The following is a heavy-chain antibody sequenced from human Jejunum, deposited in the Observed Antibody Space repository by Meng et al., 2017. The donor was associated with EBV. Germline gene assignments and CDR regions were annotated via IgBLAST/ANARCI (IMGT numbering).Heavy chain of an antibody. CDR1: GGFLRGYY. J-gene: IGHJ5*02. CDR3: AREARSSGYHPGIGP. V-gene: IGHV4-34*01. Sequence: QVQLQQWGDGPLKPSGTLALTCAVYGGFLRGYYWSWIRQPPGKGLEWIGEINHSGSTNYNPSLKSRVTISVDTSKNQFSLKLSSVTAAVTAVYYCAREARSSGYHPGIGPWGQGTLVTVSS. D-gene: IGHD3-22*01. CDR2: INHSGST.